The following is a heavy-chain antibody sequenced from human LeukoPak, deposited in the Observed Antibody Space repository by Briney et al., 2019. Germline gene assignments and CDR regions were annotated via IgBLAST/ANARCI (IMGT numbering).Heavy chain of an antibody. Sequence: PSQTLSLTCAISGDSVSSNSAAWNWIRQSPSRGLEWLGRTYYRSKWYNDYAVSVKSRITITPDTSKNQFSLQLNSVTPEHTAVYYCARSSSWYSSGDYYYYYGMDVWGQGTTVTVSS. CDR1: GDSVSSNSAA. CDR2: TYYRSKWYN. V-gene: IGHV6-1*01. J-gene: IGHJ6*02. CDR3: ARSSSWYSSGDYYYYYGMDV. D-gene: IGHD6-13*01.